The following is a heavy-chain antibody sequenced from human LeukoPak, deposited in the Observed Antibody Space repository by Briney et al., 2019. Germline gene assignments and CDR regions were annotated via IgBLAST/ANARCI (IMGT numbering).Heavy chain of an antibody. V-gene: IGHV3-21*04. CDR2: ISSSSSYI. CDR3: ARNEYYDSSGYPGGY. D-gene: IGHD3-22*01. Sequence: GGSLRLSCAASGFTFSSYSMNWVRQAPGKGLEWVSSISSSSSYIYYADSVKGRFTISRDNAKNSLYLQMNSLRAEDTALYYCARNEYYDSSGYPGGYWGQGTLVTVSS. J-gene: IGHJ4*02. CDR1: GFTFSSYS.